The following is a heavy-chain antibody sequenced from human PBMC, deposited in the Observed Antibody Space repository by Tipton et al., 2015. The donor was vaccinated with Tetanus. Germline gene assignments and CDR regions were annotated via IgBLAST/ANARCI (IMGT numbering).Heavy chain of an antibody. CDR3: ARGGVLDAFDI. D-gene: IGHD3-10*01. Sequence: TLSLTCAVYGGSFSGYYWSWIRQPPGKGLEWIGEINHSGSTNYNPSLKSRVTISADTSKNQFSLKVSSVTAADTAVYYCARGGVLDAFDIWGQGTMVTVSS. J-gene: IGHJ3*02. CDR2: INHSGST. V-gene: IGHV4-34*01. CDR1: GGSFSGYY.